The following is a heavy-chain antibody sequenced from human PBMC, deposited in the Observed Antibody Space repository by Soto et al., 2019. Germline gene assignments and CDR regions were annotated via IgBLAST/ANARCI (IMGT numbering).Heavy chain of an antibody. J-gene: IGHJ6*02. V-gene: IGHV4-31*03. CDR1: GGSISSGGYY. Sequence: PSETLSLTCTVSGGSISSGGYYWSWIRQHPGKGLEWIGYIYYSGSTYYNPSLKSRVTISVDTSKNQFSLKLSSVTAADTAVYYCARRSVKPSNYYYYYGMDVWSQGTTVTVSS. CDR3: ARRSVKPSNYYYYYGMDV. CDR2: IYYSGST.